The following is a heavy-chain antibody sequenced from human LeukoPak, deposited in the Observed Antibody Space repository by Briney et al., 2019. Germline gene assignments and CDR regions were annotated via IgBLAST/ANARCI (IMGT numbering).Heavy chain of an antibody. J-gene: IGHJ4*02. D-gene: IGHD1-26*01. CDR1: GFTFSSYG. CDR2: ISGSGVSI. V-gene: IGHV3-23*01. Sequence: GGTLRLSCAASGFTFSSYGMSWVRQAPGQGLEWVSSISGSGVSIYYADSVKGRFTISRDNSKNTLYLQIHSLRAEDTAVYYCANDGRGSYTFDYWGQGTLVTVSS. CDR3: ANDGRGSYTFDY.